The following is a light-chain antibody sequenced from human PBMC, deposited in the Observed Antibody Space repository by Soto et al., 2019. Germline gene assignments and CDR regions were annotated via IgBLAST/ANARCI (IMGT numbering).Light chain of an antibody. V-gene: IGLV2-11*01. Sequence: QSALTQPRSVSGSPGQSVTISCTGTSSDVGGYNYVSWYQQHPGKAPKLMIFDVSKRPSGVPDRFSGSKSGNTASLTISGLQAEDEADYYCCSYAGNYHVVFGGGTKLTVL. J-gene: IGLJ2*01. CDR1: SSDVGGYNY. CDR3: CSYAGNYHVV. CDR2: DVS.